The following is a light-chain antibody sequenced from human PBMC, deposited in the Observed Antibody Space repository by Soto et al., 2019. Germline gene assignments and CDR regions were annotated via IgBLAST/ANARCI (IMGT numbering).Light chain of an antibody. CDR2: DAS. J-gene: IGKJ5*01. Sequence: ILLTQSPVTLSLSPGERAPLSCRASQSISSYLAWYQQKPGQAPRLLIYDASNRATGIPARFSGSGSGTDFTLTISSLEPEDSAVYYCQQRSNWPSITFGQGTRLEIK. CDR1: QSISSY. CDR3: QQRSNWPSIT. V-gene: IGKV3-11*01.